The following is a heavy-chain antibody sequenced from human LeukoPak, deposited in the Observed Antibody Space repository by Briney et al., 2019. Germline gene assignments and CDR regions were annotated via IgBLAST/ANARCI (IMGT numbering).Heavy chain of an antibody. V-gene: IGHV3-21*01. D-gene: IGHD3-16*01. Sequence: GGSLRLSCAASGFSFRSYTMNWVRQAPGKGLEWVSSIGSSSSDTYYADSVKGRLTISRDNAKNSLFLRMDSLRAEDTAVYYCAAQGGLDYWGQGTPVTVSS. J-gene: IGHJ4*02. CDR2: IGSSSSDT. CDR1: GFSFRSYT. CDR3: AAQGGLDY.